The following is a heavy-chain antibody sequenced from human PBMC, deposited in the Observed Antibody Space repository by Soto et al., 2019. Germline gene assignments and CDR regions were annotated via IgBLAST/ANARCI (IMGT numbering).Heavy chain of an antibody. Sequence: QVQLQQWGAGLLKPSETLSLTCAVYGGSFSGYYWSWIRQPPGKGLEWIGEINHSGSTNYNPSLKSRVTISVDTSKNQCSLKLSSVTAADTAVYYCARGTGYSGYDYGYWGQGTLVTVSS. D-gene: IGHD5-12*01. CDR1: GGSFSGYY. J-gene: IGHJ4*02. CDR2: INHSGST. V-gene: IGHV4-34*01. CDR3: ARGTGYSGYDYGY.